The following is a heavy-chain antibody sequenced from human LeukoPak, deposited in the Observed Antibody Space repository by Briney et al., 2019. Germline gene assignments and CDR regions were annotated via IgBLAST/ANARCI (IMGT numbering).Heavy chain of an antibody. D-gene: IGHD3-10*01. V-gene: IGHV4-39*01. CDR2: IYYSGST. Sequence: PSETLSLTCTVSGGSISSSSYYWGWIRQPPGKGLEWIGSIYYSGSTYYYPSLKSRVTISVDTSKNQFSLKLSSVTAADTAVYYCARHGSGSLPDVSWFDPWGQGTLVTVSS. J-gene: IGHJ5*02. CDR1: GGSISSSSYY. CDR3: ARHGSGSLPDVSWFDP.